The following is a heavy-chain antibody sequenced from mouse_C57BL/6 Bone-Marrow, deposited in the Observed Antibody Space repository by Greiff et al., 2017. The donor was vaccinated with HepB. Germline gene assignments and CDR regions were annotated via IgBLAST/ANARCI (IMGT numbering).Heavy chain of an antibody. CDR1: GYTFTDYY. CDR3: ARSGSLWFAY. CDR2: INPNNGGT. Sequence: VQLQQSGPELVKPGASVKISCKASGYTFTDYYMNWVKQSHGKSLEWIGDINPNNGGTSYNQKFKGKATLTVDKSSSTAYMELRSLTSEDSAVYYCARSGSLWFAYWGQGTLVTVSA. V-gene: IGHV1-26*01. D-gene: IGHD1-1*01. J-gene: IGHJ3*01.